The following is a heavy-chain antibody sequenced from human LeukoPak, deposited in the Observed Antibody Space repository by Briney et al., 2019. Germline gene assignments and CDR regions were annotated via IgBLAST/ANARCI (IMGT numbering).Heavy chain of an antibody. Sequence: SETLSLTCTVSGGSISDNHWSWIRQPPGKGLEWIGYAYYSGHTNYNSSLKSRVTMSLDTPKSQFSLRLSSVTAADTAVYFCARHPFATPFDYWGPGTLVTVSS. CDR1: GGSISDNH. V-gene: IGHV4-59*08. CDR2: AYYSGHT. CDR3: ARHPFATPFDY. J-gene: IGHJ4*02. D-gene: IGHD2-15*01.